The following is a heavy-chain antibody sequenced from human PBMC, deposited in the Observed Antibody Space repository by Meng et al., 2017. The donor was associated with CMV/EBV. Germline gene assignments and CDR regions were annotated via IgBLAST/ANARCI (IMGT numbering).Heavy chain of an antibody. V-gene: IGHV1-69*02. Sequence: ASVKVSCKASGGTFSSYTISWVRQAPGQGLEWMGRIIPILGIANYAQKFQGRVTITADKSTSTAYMELSSLRSEDTAVYYCARGYCSSTSCSAPDYWGQGTLVTVSS. J-gene: IGHJ4*02. CDR2: IIPILGIA. D-gene: IGHD2-2*01. CDR3: ARGYCSSTSCSAPDY. CDR1: GGTFSSYT.